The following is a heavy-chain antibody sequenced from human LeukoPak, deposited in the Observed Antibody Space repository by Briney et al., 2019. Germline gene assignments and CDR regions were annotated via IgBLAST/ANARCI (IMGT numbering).Heavy chain of an antibody. V-gene: IGHV4-39*07. CDR2: GST. CDR3: ARDAGHQVSRRNYYAMDV. D-gene: IGHD2-2*01. J-gene: IGHJ6*02. Sequence: GSTYYNPSLKSRVTISVDTSKNQFSLKLSSVTAADTAVYYCARDAGHQVSRRNYYAMDVWGQGTTVTVSS.